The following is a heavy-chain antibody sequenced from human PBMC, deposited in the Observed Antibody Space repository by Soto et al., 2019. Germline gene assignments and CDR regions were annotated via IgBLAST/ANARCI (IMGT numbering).Heavy chain of an antibody. D-gene: IGHD3-10*01. CDR2: ISGSGGST. CDR3: ELLGFGELSQLDYYYMDV. J-gene: IGHJ6*03. Sequence: GGSLRLSCAASGFTFSSYAMSWVRQAPGKGLEWVSAISGSGGSTYYADSVKGRFTISRDNSKNTLYLQMNSLRAEDTAVYYCELLGFGELSQLDYYYMDVWGKGTTVTVSS. V-gene: IGHV3-23*01. CDR1: GFTFSSYA.